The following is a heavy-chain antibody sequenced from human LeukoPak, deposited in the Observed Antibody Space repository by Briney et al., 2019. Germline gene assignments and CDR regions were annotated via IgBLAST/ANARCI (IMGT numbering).Heavy chain of an antibody. Sequence: PGGSLRLSCAASGFTFSSYWMSWVRQAPGKGLEWVANIKQDGSEKYYVDSVKGRFTISRDNARNSLYLQMNSLRAEDTAVYYCARYSSSNAREFQDWGQGTLVIVTS. V-gene: IGHV3-7*01. D-gene: IGHD3-22*01. CDR3: ARYSSSNAREFQD. CDR2: IKQDGSEK. CDR1: GFTFSSYW. J-gene: IGHJ1*01.